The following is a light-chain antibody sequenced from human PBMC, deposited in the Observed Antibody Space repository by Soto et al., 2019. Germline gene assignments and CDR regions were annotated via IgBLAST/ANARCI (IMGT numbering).Light chain of an antibody. CDR1: SSNIGAGYD. Sequence: QSALTQPPSVSGAPGQRVTISCTGSSSNIGAGYDVHWYQQLPGTAPKLLIYGNSDRPSGAPDRFSGSKSGTSASLAITGLQAEDEADYYCLSYDSSLWVFGGGTKVTVL. J-gene: IGLJ3*02. V-gene: IGLV1-40*01. CDR3: LSYDSSLWV. CDR2: GNS.